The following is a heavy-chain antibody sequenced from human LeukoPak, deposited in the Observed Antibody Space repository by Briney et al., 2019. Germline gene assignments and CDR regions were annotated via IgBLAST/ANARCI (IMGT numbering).Heavy chain of an antibody. CDR2: INHSGST. J-gene: IGHJ4*02. CDR1: GGSFSGYY. CDR3: ARSRYGYCSSTSCPSPPLY. D-gene: IGHD2-2*01. V-gene: IGHV4-34*01. Sequence: SETLSLTCAVYGGSFSGYYWSWIRQPPGKGLEWIGEINHSGSTNYNPSLKSRVTISVDTSKNQFFLKLSSVTAADTAVYYCARSRYGYCSSTSCPSPPLYWGQGTLVTVSS.